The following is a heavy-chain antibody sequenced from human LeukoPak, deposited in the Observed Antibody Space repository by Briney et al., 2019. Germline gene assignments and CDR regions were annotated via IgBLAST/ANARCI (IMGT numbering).Heavy chain of an antibody. CDR1: GYTFTSYD. V-gene: IGHV1-8*01. CDR2: MNPNSGNT. CDR3: ARQLAGYYYDSSGPDAFDI. D-gene: IGHD3-22*01. J-gene: IGHJ3*02. Sequence: GASVNVSCTASGYTFTSYDINWVRQATGQGLEWMGWMNPNSGNTGYAQKFQGRVTMTRNTSISTAYMELSSLRSEDTAVYYCARQLAGYYYDSSGPDAFDIWGQGTMVTVSS.